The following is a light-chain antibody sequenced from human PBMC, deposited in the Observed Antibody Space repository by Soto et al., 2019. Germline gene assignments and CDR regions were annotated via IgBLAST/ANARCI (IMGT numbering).Light chain of an antibody. CDR1: QTIRSY. CDR2: AAS. V-gene: IGKV1-39*01. CDR3: QQSVSSPLFT. J-gene: IGKJ3*01. Sequence: DIQMTQSPSSLSASVGDRVTITCRASQTIRSYLNWYQHKPGQAPRLLIYAASSLQSGVPSRFSGSGAGTDFTHPISSLQPEDSATYDGQQSVSSPLFTFGPVTNVEVK.